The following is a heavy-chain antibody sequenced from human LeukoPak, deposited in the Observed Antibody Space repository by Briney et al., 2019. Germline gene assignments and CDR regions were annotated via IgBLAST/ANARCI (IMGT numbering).Heavy chain of an antibody. D-gene: IGHD2-21*02. CDR1: GGSFSGYY. CDR2: INHSGST. Sequence: SETLSLTCAVYGGSFSGYYWSWIRQPPGKGLEWIGEINHSGSTNYNPSLKSRVTISVDTSKNQFSLKLSSVTAADTAVYYCARGLFVTAGDYYMDVWGKGTTVTVSS. CDR3: ARGLFVTAGDYYMDV. V-gene: IGHV4-34*01. J-gene: IGHJ6*03.